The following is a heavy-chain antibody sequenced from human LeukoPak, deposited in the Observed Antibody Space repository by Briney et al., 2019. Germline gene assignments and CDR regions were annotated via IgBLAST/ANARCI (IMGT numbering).Heavy chain of an antibody. CDR3: ARVVVVVATPVKYFDY. D-gene: IGHD2-15*01. CDR2: IYYSGST. CDR1: GGSISSSY. Sequence: SETLSLTCTVSGGSISSSYWSWIRQSPGKGLEWIGFIYYSGSTNYNPSLRSRVTISVDTSKNQFSLKLSSVTAADTAVYYCARVVVVVATPVKYFDYWGQGTLVTVSS. V-gene: IGHV4-59*08. J-gene: IGHJ4*02.